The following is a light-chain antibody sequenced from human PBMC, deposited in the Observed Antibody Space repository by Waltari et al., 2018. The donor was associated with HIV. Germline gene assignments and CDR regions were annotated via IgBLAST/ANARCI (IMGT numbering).Light chain of an antibody. J-gene: IGLJ3*02. CDR1: SGSIGSKY. CDR2: ENT. CDR3: QSYDDNNSWI. Sequence: NFMLTQPHSVSESPGKTTTFSCTRNSGSIGSKYVPWYQPRPGSAPIIGIFENTKRPPGVPDRFSGSIDSSSNSASLTISGLKTEDEATYYCQSYDDNNSWIFGGGTMLTVL. V-gene: IGLV6-57*04.